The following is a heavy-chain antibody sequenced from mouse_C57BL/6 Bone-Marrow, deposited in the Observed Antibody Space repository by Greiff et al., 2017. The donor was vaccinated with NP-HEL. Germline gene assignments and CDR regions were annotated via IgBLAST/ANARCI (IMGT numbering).Heavy chain of an antibody. J-gene: IGHJ2*01. CDR3: ARGGGPGDY. CDR1: GYSITSGYY. CDR2: ISYDGSN. D-gene: IGHD3-3*01. V-gene: IGHV3-6*01. Sequence: EVKLQESGPGLVKPSQSLSLTCSVTGYSITSGYYWNWIRQFPGNKLEWMGYISYDGSNNYNPSLKNRISITRDTSKNQFFLKLNSVTTEDTATYYCARGGGPGDYWGQGTTLTVSS.